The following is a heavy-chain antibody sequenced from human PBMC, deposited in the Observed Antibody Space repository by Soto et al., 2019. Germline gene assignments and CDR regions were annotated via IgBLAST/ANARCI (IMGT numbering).Heavy chain of an antibody. D-gene: IGHD3-22*01. CDR1: GGSISSGDYY. Sequence: SETLSLTCTVSGGSISSGDYYWSWIRQPPGKGLEWIGCIYYSGSTYYNPSLKSRVTISVDTSKNQFSLKLSSVTAADTAVYYCARGRYYDSSGYYYIWGQGTLVTVSS. J-gene: IGHJ1*01. CDR2: IYYSGST. CDR3: ARGRYYDSSGYYYI. V-gene: IGHV4-30-4*01.